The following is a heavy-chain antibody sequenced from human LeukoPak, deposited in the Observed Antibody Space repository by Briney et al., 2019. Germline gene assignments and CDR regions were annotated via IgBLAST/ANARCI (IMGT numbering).Heavy chain of an antibody. J-gene: IGHJ6*02. CDR1: GGSISSYY. CDR2: IYYSGST. CDR3: ASARAAARPNYYYYGMDV. V-gene: IGHV4-59*01. Sequence: SETLSLTCTVSGGSISSYYWSWIRQPPGKGLVWIGYIYYSGSTNYNPSLKSRVTISVDTSKNQFSLKLSSVTAADTDVYYCASARAAARPNYYYYGMDVWGQGTTVTVSS. D-gene: IGHD6-13*01.